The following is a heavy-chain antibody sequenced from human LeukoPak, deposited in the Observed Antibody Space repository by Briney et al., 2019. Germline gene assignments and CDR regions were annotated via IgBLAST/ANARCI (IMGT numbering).Heavy chain of an antibody. Sequence: GGSLRLSCAASGFVFSDYGVHWVRQVPGKGLEGVAVISYDGNKQYYGDSVKGRFTISRDDSKNTVFLQMDSLRPDDTAVYYCARDGVPGGRDVWGQGTTVTVSS. CDR2: ISYDGNKQ. V-gene: IGHV3-30*03. CDR1: GFVFSDYG. J-gene: IGHJ6*02. CDR3: ARDGVPGGRDV. D-gene: IGHD3-16*01.